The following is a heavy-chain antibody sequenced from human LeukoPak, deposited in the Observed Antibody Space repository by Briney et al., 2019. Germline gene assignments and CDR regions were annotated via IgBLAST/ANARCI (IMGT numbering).Heavy chain of an antibody. J-gene: IGHJ6*02. CDR2: IIPIFGTA. CDR1: GGTFSSYA. Sequence: EASVKVSCKASGGTFSSYAISWWRQAPGQGLEWLGGIIPIFGTANYAQKFQGRVTITADESTSTAYMELSSLRSEDTAVYYCARDYMLYCNSTSCPAFYGMDVWGQGTTVTVSS. D-gene: IGHD2-2*01. CDR3: ARDYMLYCNSTSCPAFYGMDV. V-gene: IGHV1-69*13.